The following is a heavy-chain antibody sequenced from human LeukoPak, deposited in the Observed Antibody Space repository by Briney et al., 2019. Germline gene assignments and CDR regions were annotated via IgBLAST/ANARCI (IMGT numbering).Heavy chain of an antibody. CDR2: ISGSGGST. J-gene: IGHJ4*02. D-gene: IGHD4-17*01. V-gene: IGHV3-23*01. CDR3: AKPLAYGDYVNYFDY. Sequence: GGSLRFSCAASGFTFSSYAMSWVRQAPGKRLEWVLAISGSGGSTYYADSVKGRFTISRDNSKNTLYLQMNSLRAEDTAVYYCAKPLAYGDYVNYFDYWGQGTLVTVSS. CDR1: GFTFSSYA.